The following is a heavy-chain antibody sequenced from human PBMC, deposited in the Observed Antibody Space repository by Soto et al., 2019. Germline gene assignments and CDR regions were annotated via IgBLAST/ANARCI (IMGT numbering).Heavy chain of an antibody. CDR2: IYYSGST. V-gene: IGHV4-61*01. Sequence: SETLSLTCTVCGGSVSSGSYYWSWIRQPPGKGLEWIGYIYYSGSTNYNPSLKSRVTISVDTSKNQFSLKLSSVTAADTAVYYCARDLFGDYDYYYGMDVWGQGTTVTVSS. J-gene: IGHJ6*02. D-gene: IGHD3-10*02. CDR3: ARDLFGDYDYYYGMDV. CDR1: GGSVSSGSYY.